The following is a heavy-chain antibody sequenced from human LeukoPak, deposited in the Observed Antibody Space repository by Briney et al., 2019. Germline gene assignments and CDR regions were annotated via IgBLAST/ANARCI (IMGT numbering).Heavy chain of an antibody. D-gene: IGHD2-15*01. CDR2: ISGSGGST. J-gene: IGHJ4*02. V-gene: IGHV3-23*01. Sequence: GGSLRLSCAASGFTFSSYAMSWVRQAPGKGLEWVSAISGSGGSTYYADSVKGRFTISRDNSKNTLYLQMNSLRAVDTAVYYCATLGQRYCSGGSCYTSGSSDYWGQGTLVTVSS. CDR3: ATLGQRYCSGGSCYTSGSSDY. CDR1: GFTFSSYA.